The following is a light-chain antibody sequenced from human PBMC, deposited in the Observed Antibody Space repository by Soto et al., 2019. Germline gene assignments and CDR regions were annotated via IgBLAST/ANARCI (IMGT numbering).Light chain of an antibody. CDR1: QSVSSY. V-gene: IGKV3-11*01. CDR3: QQRSNWPPYT. Sequence: EIVLTQSPATLSLSPGERATLSCRASQSVSSYLAWYQQKPGQAPRLLIYDASNRATGIPARFSGSGSGTDLTLTISSLEPEDFGVYYCQQRSNWPPYTFGQGTQLEIK. J-gene: IGKJ2*01. CDR2: DAS.